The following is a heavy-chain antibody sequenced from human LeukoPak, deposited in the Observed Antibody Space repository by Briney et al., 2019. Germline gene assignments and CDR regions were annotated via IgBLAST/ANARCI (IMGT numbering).Heavy chain of an antibody. V-gene: IGHV1-69*13. CDR3: ARVRFLEWLLIDY. CDR2: IIPIFGTA. J-gene: IGHJ4*02. D-gene: IGHD3-3*01. Sequence: ASVKVSCKASGGTFSSYAISWVRQAPGQGLEWMGGIIPIFGTANYAQKFQGRVTITADESTSTAYMELSSLRSEDTAVYYCARVRFLEWLLIDYWGQGTLVTVSS. CDR1: GGTFSSYA.